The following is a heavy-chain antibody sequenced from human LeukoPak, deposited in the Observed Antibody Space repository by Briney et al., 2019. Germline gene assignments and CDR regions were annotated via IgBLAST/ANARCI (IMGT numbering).Heavy chain of an antibody. D-gene: IGHD5-24*01. V-gene: IGHV4-34*01. Sequence: SKTLSLTCAVYGGSFSGYYWNWIRQPPGKGLEWIGEINHSGSTNYNPSLKSRVTISVDTSKNQFSLKLISVTVADTAVYYCVRGKDGYNNYWGQGTLVTVSS. CDR3: VRGKDGYNNY. CDR2: INHSGST. J-gene: IGHJ4*02. CDR1: GGSFSGYY.